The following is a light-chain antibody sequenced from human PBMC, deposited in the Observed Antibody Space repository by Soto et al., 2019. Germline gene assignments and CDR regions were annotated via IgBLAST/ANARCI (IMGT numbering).Light chain of an antibody. CDR1: NSNIGTYY. CDR2: STN. Sequence: QSVLTQSPSASGTPGQRVTISCSGQNSNIGTYYVYWYQHLPGAAPKLLIYSTNLRPSGVPDRFSGSKSGTSASLAISGLQSEDEADYYCAAWDDSLNGWVFGGGTKLTVL. V-gene: IGLV1-44*01. J-gene: IGLJ3*02. CDR3: AAWDDSLNGWV.